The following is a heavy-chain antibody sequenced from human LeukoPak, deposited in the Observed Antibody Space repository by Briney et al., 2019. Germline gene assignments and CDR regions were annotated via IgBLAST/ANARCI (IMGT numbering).Heavy chain of an antibody. Sequence: SVKVTCKASGGTFSSYAISWVRQAPGQGLEWMGRIIPIFGTANYAQKFQGRVTITTDESTSTAYMELSSLRSEDTAVYYCARDYVDTAMGADAFDIWGQGTMVTVSS. CDR3: ARDYVDTAMGADAFDI. V-gene: IGHV1-69*05. CDR2: IIPIFGTA. J-gene: IGHJ3*02. D-gene: IGHD5-18*01. CDR1: GGTFSSYA.